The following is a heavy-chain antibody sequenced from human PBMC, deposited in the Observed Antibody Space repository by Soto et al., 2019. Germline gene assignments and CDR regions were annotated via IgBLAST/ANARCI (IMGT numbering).Heavy chain of an antibody. CDR2: ISWNSCSI. V-gene: IGHV3-9*01. CDR3: AKVITGTLNYDAFDI. Sequence: GGSLRLSCAASGFTFDDYAMHWVRQAPGKGLEWVSGISWNSCSIGYADSVKGRFTISRDNAKNSLYLQMNSLRAEDTALYYCAKVITGTLNYDAFDIWGQGTMVTVSS. CDR1: GFTFDDYA. J-gene: IGHJ3*02. D-gene: IGHD1-20*01.